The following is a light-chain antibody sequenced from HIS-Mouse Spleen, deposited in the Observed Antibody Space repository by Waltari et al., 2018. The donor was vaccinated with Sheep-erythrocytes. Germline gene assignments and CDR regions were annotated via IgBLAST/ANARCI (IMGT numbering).Light chain of an antibody. J-gene: IGLJ2*01. Sequence: QSALTQPRSVSESPGQSVTISCTGTSSDVGGYNYVSWYQQHPGKAPKLMIYDVSKRPSGVPDPFSGSKSGNTASLTISGLQAEDEADYYCCSYAGSSTFHVVFGGGTKLTVL. CDR2: DVS. CDR1: SSDVGGYNY. V-gene: IGLV2-11*01. CDR3: CSYAGSSTFHVV.